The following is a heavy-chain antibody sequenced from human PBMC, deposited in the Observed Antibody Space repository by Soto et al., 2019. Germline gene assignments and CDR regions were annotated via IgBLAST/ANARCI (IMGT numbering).Heavy chain of an antibody. J-gene: IGHJ5*02. V-gene: IGHV4-59*01. CDR2: IYYSGST. CDR1: GGSISSYY. D-gene: IGHD2-15*01. CDR3: ARGPSNDCSGGSCYSYDWFAP. Sequence: SEPLSLTCSVSGGSISSYYWSWVRQPPGKGLEWIGYIYYSGSTNYNPSLKSRVTISVDTSRNQFSLKLSSVIAADTAVYYCARGPSNDCSGGSCYSYDWFAPWGQGTLVTVSS.